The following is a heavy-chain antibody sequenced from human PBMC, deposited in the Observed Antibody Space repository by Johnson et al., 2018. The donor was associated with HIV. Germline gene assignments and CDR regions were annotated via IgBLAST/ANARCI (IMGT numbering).Heavy chain of an antibody. D-gene: IGHD2-21*01. CDR2: ISWNSGSI. Sequence: VQLVESGGGLVQPGRSLRLSCAASGFTFDDYAMHWVRQATGKGLEWVSGISWNSGSIGYADSVKGRFTISRDNAKNSLYLQMNSLRAEDTAVYYCARAGVVFSTASHDAFDIWGQGTMVTVSS. J-gene: IGHJ3*02. V-gene: IGHV3-9*01. CDR1: GFTFDDYA. CDR3: ARAGVVFSTASHDAFDI.